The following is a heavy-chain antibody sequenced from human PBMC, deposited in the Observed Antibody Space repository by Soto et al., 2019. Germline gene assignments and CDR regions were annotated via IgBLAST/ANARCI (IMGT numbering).Heavy chain of an antibody. CDR3: TRAGFGHGLDV. CDR2: IVPAYVKA. J-gene: IGHJ6*02. Sequence: QVHLVQSGAEVKKPGSSVKVSCKASGGSFSNYAISWVRQAPGQGLEWMGGIVPAYVKANYAPKFQGRVTILADESTSTVFMELISLKSEDTAVYYCTRAGFGHGLDVWGQGTTVTVSS. D-gene: IGHD3-16*01. CDR1: GGSFSNYA. V-gene: IGHV1-69*01.